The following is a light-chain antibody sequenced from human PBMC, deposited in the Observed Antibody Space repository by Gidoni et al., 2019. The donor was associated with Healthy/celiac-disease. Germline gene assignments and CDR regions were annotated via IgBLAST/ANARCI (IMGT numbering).Light chain of an antibody. CDR2: GAS. CDR3: QQYAGSRT. V-gene: IGKV3-20*01. CDR1: QSVSSSY. Sequence: EIVLTQSPGTLSLSPGERATLSCRASQSVSSSYLAWYQQKPGQAPRLLIYGASSRATGIPDRFSGSGSGTEFTLTIRRLEPEDFAVYYCQQYAGSRTFGQGTKVEIK. J-gene: IGKJ1*01.